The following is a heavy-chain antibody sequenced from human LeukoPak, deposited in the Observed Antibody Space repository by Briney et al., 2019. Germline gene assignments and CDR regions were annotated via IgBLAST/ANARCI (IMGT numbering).Heavy chain of an antibody. CDR2: ISDSGSST. Sequence: GGSLRLSCAASGFTFSSYAMSWVRQAPGKGLEWVSAISDSGSSTYYADSVKGRFTISRDNSKHTLYLQMNSLRAEDTAVYYCAKEGYSGRPHDAFDIWGQGTMVTVSS. CDR3: AKEGYSGRPHDAFDI. CDR1: GFTFSSYA. D-gene: IGHD1-26*01. V-gene: IGHV3-23*01. J-gene: IGHJ3*02.